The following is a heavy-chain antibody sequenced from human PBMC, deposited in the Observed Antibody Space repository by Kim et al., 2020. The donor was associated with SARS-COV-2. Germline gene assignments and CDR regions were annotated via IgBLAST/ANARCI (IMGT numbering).Heavy chain of an antibody. CDR2: IYYSGST. V-gene: IGHV4-31*03. J-gene: IGHJ3*02. CDR3: ARDLTKGGMAAFDI. D-gene: IGHD3-16*01. CDR1: GGSISRGGYY. Sequence: SETLSLTCTVSGGSISRGGYYWSWIRQHPGKGLEWIGYIYYSGSTYYNPSLKSRVTISVDTSRNQFSLKLSSVTAADTALYYCARDLTKGGMAAFDIWGQGTMVTVSS.